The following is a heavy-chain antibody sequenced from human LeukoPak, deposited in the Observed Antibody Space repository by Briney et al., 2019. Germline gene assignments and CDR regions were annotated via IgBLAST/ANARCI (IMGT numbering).Heavy chain of an antibody. Sequence: PSETLSLTCTVSGGSISSYYWSWIRQPPGKGLEWIGYIYYSGSTNYNPSLKSRVTISVDTSKNQFSLKLSSVTAADTAVYYCAREGEEPYSSGWHNWFDPWGQGTLVTVSS. D-gene: IGHD6-19*01. CDR1: GGSISSYY. CDR2: IYYSGST. V-gene: IGHV4-59*12. J-gene: IGHJ5*02. CDR3: AREGEEPYSSGWHNWFDP.